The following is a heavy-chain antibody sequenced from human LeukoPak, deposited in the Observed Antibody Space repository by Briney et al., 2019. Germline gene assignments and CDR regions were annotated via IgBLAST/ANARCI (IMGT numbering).Heavy chain of an antibody. CDR2: ITPSSTAV. V-gene: IGHV3-11*01. CDR1: GFTFSDYY. CDR3: AGSVYSQPDQ. Sequence: GGSLRLSCAASGFTFSDYYMTWIRQAPGKGLEWVSFITPSSTAVYYVDSVKGRFTISRDNAKNSLFLHMNSLRFEDTALYFCAGSVYSQPDQWGQGTQVAVSS. D-gene: IGHD4-11*01. J-gene: IGHJ4*02.